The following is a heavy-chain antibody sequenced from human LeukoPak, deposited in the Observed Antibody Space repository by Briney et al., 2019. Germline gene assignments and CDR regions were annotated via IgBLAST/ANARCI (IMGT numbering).Heavy chain of an antibody. D-gene: IGHD2-15*01. Sequence: GGSLRLSCAASGFTFSSYAMSWVRQAPGKGLEWVSAISGSGGSTYYADSVKGRFTISRDNSKNTLYLQMNSLRAEDTAVYYCAKEDCSGGSCYSPGLDYWGQGTLVTVSS. V-gene: IGHV3-23*01. CDR3: AKEDCSGGSCYSPGLDY. CDR1: GFTFSSYA. J-gene: IGHJ4*02. CDR2: ISGSGGST.